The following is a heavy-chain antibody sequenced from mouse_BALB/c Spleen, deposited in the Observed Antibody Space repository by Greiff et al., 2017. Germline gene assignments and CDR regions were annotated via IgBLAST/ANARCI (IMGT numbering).Heavy chain of an antibody. CDR1: GYAFSSSW. V-gene: IGHV1-82*01. Sequence: QVQLQQSGPELVKPGASVKISCKASGYAFSSSWMNWVKQRPGQGLEWIGRIYPGDGDTNYNGKFKGKATLTADKSSSTAYMQLSSLTSVDSAVYFCARDYGSSYGAMDYWGQGTSVTVSS. CDR2: IYPGDGDT. J-gene: IGHJ4*01. D-gene: IGHD1-1*01. CDR3: ARDYGSSYGAMDY.